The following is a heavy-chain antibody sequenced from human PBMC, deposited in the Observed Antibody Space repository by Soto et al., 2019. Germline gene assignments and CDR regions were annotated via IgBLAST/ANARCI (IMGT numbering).Heavy chain of an antibody. D-gene: IGHD3-22*01. V-gene: IGHV3-48*02. J-gene: IGHJ4*02. CDR3: ARDDYYDTSGYLALFDY. CDR2: ISSSSSTI. Sequence: PGGSLRLSCAASGFTFSSYSMNWVRQAPGKGLEWVSYISSSSSTIYYADSVKGRFTISRDNAKNSLYLQMNSLRDEDTAVYYCARDDYYDTSGYLALFDYWGQATLVTVSS. CDR1: GFTFSSYS.